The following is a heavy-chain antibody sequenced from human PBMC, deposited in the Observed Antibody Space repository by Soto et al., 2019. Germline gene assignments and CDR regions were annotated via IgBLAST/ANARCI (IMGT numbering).Heavy chain of an antibody. CDR3: ARTAKGYAFDI. Sequence: SETLSLTCTVSGGSISSGGYYWSWIRQHPGKGLEWIGYIYYSGSTYYNPSLKSRVAISVDTSKNQFSLKLSSVTAADTAVYYCARTAKGYAFDIWGQGTMVTVSS. J-gene: IGHJ3*02. V-gene: IGHV4-31*03. CDR2: IYYSGST. CDR1: GGSISSGGYY. D-gene: IGHD5-18*01.